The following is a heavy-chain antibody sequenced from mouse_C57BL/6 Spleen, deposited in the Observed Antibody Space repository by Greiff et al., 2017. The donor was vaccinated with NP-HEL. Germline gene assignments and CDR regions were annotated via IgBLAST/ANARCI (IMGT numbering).Heavy chain of an antibody. D-gene: IGHD1-1*01. Sequence: VKLVESGPELVKPGASVKISCKASGYAFSSSWMNWVKQRPGKGLEWIGRIYPGDGDTNYNGKFKGKATLTADKSSSTAYMQLSSLTSEDSAVYFCARKDYGLYAMDYWGQGTSVTVSS. CDR2: IYPGDGDT. CDR3: ARKDYGLYAMDY. J-gene: IGHJ4*01. V-gene: IGHV1-82*01. CDR1: GYAFSSSW.